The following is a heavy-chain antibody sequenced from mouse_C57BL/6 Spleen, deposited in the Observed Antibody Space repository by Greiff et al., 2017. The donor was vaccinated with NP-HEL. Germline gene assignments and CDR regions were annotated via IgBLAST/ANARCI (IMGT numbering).Heavy chain of an antibody. Sequence: QVQLQQPGAELVMPGASVKLSCKASGYTFTSYWMHWVKQRPGQGLEWIGEIDPSDSYTNYNQKFKGKSTLTVDKSSSTAYMQLSSLTSEDSAVYYCARSLTGPYYFDYWGQGTTLTVSS. CDR2: IDPSDSYT. CDR3: ARSLTGPYYFDY. CDR1: GYTFTSYW. J-gene: IGHJ2*01. D-gene: IGHD4-1*01. V-gene: IGHV1-69*01.